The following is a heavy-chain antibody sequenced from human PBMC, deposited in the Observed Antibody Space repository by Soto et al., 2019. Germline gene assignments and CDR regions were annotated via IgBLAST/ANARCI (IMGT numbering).Heavy chain of an antibody. V-gene: IGHV4-34*01. CDR1: GGSFSGYH. J-gene: IGHJ4*02. D-gene: IGHD2-15*01. CDR3: ARGSKGGLGRPLDY. CDR2: ISHSGST. Sequence: QVQLQQWGAGLLKPSETLSLTCAVYGGSFSGYHWSWIRQPPGKGLEWIGEISHSGSTNYNPSLKSRATXXVXTXXNQFSLKVSSVTAADTAVYYCARGSKGGLGRPLDYWGQGALVTVSS.